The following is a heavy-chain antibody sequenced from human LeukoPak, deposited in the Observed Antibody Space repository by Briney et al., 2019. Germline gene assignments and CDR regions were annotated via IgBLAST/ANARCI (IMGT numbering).Heavy chain of an antibody. V-gene: IGHV4-39*01. D-gene: IGHD3-10*01. J-gene: IGHJ6*03. Sequence: SETLSLTCTVSGVSISSSNSYWGWIRQPPGKGLEWIGSMYHSGSTYYNPSLKSRVTISVDTSKNQFSLKLSSVTAADTAVYYCARLVTMVRGVYYYYMDVWGKGTTVTISS. CDR2: MYHSGST. CDR1: GVSISSSNSY. CDR3: ARLVTMVRGVYYYYMDV.